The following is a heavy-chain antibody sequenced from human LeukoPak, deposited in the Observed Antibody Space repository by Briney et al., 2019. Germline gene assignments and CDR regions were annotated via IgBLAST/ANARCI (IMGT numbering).Heavy chain of an antibody. V-gene: IGHV4-30-4*01. CDR3: ARGVHEGCSSTSCYSDYFDY. J-gene: IGHJ4*02. CDR2: IYYTGST. CDR1: GGSISSGDYY. Sequence: SETLSLTCTVSGGSISSGDYYWSWIRQPPGKGLEWIGYIYYTGSTYYNPSLKSRVTISVDTSKKQFSLKLSSVTAADTAVYYCARGVHEGCSSTSCYSDYFDYWGQGTLVTVSS. D-gene: IGHD2-2*02.